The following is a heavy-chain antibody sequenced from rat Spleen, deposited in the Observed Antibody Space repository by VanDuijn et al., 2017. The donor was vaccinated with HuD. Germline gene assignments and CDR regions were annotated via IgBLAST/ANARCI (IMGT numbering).Heavy chain of an antibody. Sequence: QVQLKESGPGLVQPSETLSLTCTVSGFSLTSYSVSWVRQPSGKGPEWMGRMWYDGDTAYNSALKSRLSISRDTSKSQVFLKMNNLQTEDTAMYFCAGGWPFAYWGQGTLVTVSS. V-gene: IGHV2-34*01. CDR2: MWYDGDT. CDR3: AGGWPFAY. J-gene: IGHJ3*01. CDR1: GFSLTSYS.